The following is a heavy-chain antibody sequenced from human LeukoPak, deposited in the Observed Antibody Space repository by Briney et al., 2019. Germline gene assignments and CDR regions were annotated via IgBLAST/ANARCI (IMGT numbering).Heavy chain of an antibody. D-gene: IGHD3-10*01. Sequence: PSETLSLTCTVSGGSISSSSYYWGWIRQPPGTGLEWIGSIYYSGSTYYNPSLKSRVTISVDTSKNQFSLKLSSVTAADTAVYYCASVLWFGEFNWFDPWGQGTLVTVSS. J-gene: IGHJ5*02. V-gene: IGHV4-39*07. CDR2: IYYSGST. CDR1: GGSISSSSYY. CDR3: ASVLWFGEFNWFDP.